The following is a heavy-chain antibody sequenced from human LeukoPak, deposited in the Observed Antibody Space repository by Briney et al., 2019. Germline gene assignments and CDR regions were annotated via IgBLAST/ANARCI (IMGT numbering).Heavy chain of an antibody. CDR3: ARGTYINSGLFDY. Sequence: PSETLSLTCTVSGGSISSYYWGWIRQPPGKGLEWIGHIYNSGSTDDNPSLKSRVTISVDTSKNQFSLKLSSVTAADTAVYYCARGTYINSGLFDYWGQGTLVTVSS. CDR1: GGSISSYY. CDR2: IYNSGST. D-gene: IGHD4-11*01. J-gene: IGHJ4*02. V-gene: IGHV4-59*01.